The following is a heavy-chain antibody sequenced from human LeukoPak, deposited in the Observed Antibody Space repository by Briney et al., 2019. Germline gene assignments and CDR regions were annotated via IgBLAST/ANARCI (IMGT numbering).Heavy chain of an antibody. D-gene: IGHD3-10*01. CDR3: ATEGGMVRGVDY. J-gene: IGHJ4*02. CDR1: GGSISSYY. Sequence: SETLSLTCTVSGGSISSYYWSWSRQPAGKGLEWIGRVYTSGSTNYNPSLKSRVTMSVDTSKNQFSLKLSSVTAADTAVYYCATEGGMVRGVDYWGQGTLVTVSS. V-gene: IGHV4-4*07. CDR2: VYTSGST.